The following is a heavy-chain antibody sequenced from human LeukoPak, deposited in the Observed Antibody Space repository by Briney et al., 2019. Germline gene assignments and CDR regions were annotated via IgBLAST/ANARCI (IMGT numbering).Heavy chain of an antibody. Sequence: GGSLRLSCAASGFTFSSFAMSWVRQAPGKGLVWVSRITNDGSSTTYADSVKGRFTISRDNAKNMLYLQVNSLRAEDTAVYYCGRDKKWLQYYYGVDVWGQGTTVIVSS. CDR2: ITNDGSST. J-gene: IGHJ6*02. CDR3: GRDKKWLQYYYGVDV. D-gene: IGHD5-12*01. CDR1: GFTFSSFA. V-gene: IGHV3-74*01.